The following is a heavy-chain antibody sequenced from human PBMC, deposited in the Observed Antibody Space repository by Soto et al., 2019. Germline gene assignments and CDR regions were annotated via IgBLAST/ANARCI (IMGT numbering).Heavy chain of an antibody. CDR1: GYIFTSYD. J-gene: IGHJ5*02. D-gene: IGHD6-13*01. CDR2: MNPNSGNT. Sequence: ASVKVSCKASGYIFTSYDINWVRQATGQGLEWMGWMNPNSGNTGYAQKFQGRVTMTRNTSISTAYMELSSLRSEDTAVYYCARGKQQQLVNRWFDPWGQGTLVTVSS. CDR3: ARGKQQQLVNRWFDP. V-gene: IGHV1-8*01.